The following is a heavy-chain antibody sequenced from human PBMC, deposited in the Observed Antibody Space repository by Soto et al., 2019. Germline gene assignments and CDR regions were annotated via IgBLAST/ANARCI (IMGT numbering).Heavy chain of an antibody. D-gene: IGHD2-15*01. CDR1: GGSIGTTFYY. CDR3: AGGGGNCSGRSCYSDCDY. CDR2: IYYSGTT. J-gene: IGHJ4*02. Sequence: SETLSLTCTVSGGSIGTTFYYWSWIRQPPGKGLEWIGMIYYSGTTYYNPSLRSRVTISVDTSKNQFSLWLTSVTAADTAVYYLAGGGGNCSGRSCYSDCDYWGQVTRDTVS. V-gene: IGHV4-39*02.